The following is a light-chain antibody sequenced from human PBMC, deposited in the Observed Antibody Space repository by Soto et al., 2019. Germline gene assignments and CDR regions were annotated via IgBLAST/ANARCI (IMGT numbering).Light chain of an antibody. V-gene: IGKV1-5*03. CDR1: QSVQTW. CDR2: KAT. Sequence: DIQLTQSRSTLSASVGDRVTITCRASQSVQTWLAWFQQKPGKAPKLLIYKATTLETGVPSRFSGSGSETEFTLTISSLQPDDLGTYYCQQYNNYFTFGQGTKVDIK. J-gene: IGKJ1*01. CDR3: QQYNNYFT.